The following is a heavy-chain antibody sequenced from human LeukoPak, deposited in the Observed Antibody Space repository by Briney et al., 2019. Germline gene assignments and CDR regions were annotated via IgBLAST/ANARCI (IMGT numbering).Heavy chain of an antibody. CDR1: GFSFRNYW. D-gene: IGHD3-22*01. CDR2: IKQDGSEK. Sequence: PGGSLRLSCAASGFSFRNYWMSWVRQAPGKGLEWVANIKQDGSEKSYVDSVKGRFTISRDNTKNSLYLQMNSLTVEDTAMYYCSRWTREYYDSSGYSHWGQGTLVTVSS. J-gene: IGHJ4*02. V-gene: IGHV3-7*01. CDR3: SRWTREYYDSSGYSH.